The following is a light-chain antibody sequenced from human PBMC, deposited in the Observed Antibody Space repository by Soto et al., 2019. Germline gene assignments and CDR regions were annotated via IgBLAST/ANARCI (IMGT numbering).Light chain of an antibody. Sequence: EIVLTQSPATLSLSPGERATLSCRASQSVSSYLAWYQLKPGQAPRLLIYDASNRATGIPVRFSGSGSGTDFTLTISSLEPEVFAVYYCQQRGSWPLTFGGGAKVEIK. CDR3: QQRGSWPLT. CDR1: QSVSSY. V-gene: IGKV3-11*01. J-gene: IGKJ4*01. CDR2: DAS.